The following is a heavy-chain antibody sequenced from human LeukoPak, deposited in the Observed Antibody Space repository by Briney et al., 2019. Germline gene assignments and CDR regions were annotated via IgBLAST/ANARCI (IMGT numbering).Heavy chain of an antibody. V-gene: IGHV4-30-4*01. D-gene: IGHD3-22*01. CDR3: ARGMIGKYYFDY. Sequence: SETLSLTCTVSGGSISSGDYYWSWLRQPPGKGLEWIGYIYYSGSTYYNPSLKSRVTISVHTSKHQFSLKLSSVTAADTAVYYCARGMIGKYYFDYWGQGTLVTVSS. CDR2: IYYSGST. J-gene: IGHJ4*02. CDR1: GGSISSGDYY.